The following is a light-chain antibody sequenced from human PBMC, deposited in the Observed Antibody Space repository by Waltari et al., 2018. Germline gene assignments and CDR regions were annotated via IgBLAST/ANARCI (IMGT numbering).Light chain of an antibody. CDR3: SSFTTSSTLVV. CDR2: DVS. CDR1: SRDIGDYTY. Sequence: QSALTQPASVSGSPGQSIPIPCTGTSRDIGDYTYCPWYQQYPGRAPQLIISDVSLRPSGVSDRFSGSKSGNTASLTISALQADDEADYYCSSFTTSSTLVVFGGGTKLTVL. V-gene: IGLV2-14*03. J-gene: IGLJ2*01.